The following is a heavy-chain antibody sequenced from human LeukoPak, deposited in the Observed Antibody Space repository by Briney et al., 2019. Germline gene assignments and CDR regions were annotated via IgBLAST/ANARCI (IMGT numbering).Heavy chain of an antibody. CDR1: GGTFSSYA. CDR3: ARARRYSSSEFDY. D-gene: IGHD6-6*01. V-gene: IGHV1-69*01. CDR2: IISIFGTA. Sequence: SVKVSCKASGGTFSSYAISWVRQAPGQGLEWMGGIISIFGTANYAQKFQGRVTITADESTSTAYMELSSLRSEDTAVYYCARARRYSSSEFDYWGQGTLVTVSS. J-gene: IGHJ4*02.